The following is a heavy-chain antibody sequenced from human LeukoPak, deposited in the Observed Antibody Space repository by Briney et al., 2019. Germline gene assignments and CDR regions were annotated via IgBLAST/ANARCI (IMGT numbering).Heavy chain of an antibody. Sequence: SETLSLTCTVSGGSISSGGYYWSWIRQHPGKGLEWIGYIYYSGSTNYNPSLKSRVTISVDTSKNQFSLKLSSVTAADTAVYYCARGVEAREDYFDYWGQGTLVTVSS. V-gene: IGHV4-61*08. CDR3: ARGVEAREDYFDY. CDR2: IYYSGST. D-gene: IGHD1-26*01. J-gene: IGHJ4*02. CDR1: GGSISSGGYY.